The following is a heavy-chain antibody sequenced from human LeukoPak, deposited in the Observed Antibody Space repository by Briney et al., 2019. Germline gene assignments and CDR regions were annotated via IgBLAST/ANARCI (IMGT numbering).Heavy chain of an antibody. CDR1: GASISSYY. Sequence: SETLSLTCTVSGASISSYYWSWLRQPPGKGLEWIGYIYYSGSTNYNPSLKSRVTISLDTSKNQFSLKLSSVTAADTAVYYCARGETTIFGVVTVFDYWGQGTLVTVSS. V-gene: IGHV4-59*01. D-gene: IGHD3-3*01. CDR2: IYYSGST. CDR3: ARGETTIFGVVTVFDY. J-gene: IGHJ4*02.